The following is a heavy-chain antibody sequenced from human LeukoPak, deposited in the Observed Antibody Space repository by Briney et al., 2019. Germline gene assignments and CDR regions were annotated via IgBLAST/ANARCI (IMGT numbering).Heavy chain of an antibody. V-gene: IGHV4-59*01. CDR1: GGSISSYY. CDR3: VRALTPGIAAAGEGDWFDP. Sequence: SETLSLTCTVSGGSISSYYWSWIRQPPGKGLEWIGYIYYSGSTNYNPSLKSRVTISVDTSKNQFSLKLSSVTAADTAVYYCVRALTPGIAAAGEGDWFDPWGQGTLVTVSS. J-gene: IGHJ5*02. CDR2: IYYSGST. D-gene: IGHD6-13*01.